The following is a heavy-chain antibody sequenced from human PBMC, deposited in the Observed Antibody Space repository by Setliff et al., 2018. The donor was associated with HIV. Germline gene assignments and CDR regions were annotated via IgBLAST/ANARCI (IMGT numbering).Heavy chain of an antibody. V-gene: IGHV3-53*01. Sequence: PGGSLRLSCVASGFSVSSDNLSWIRQAPGKGLEWVSVIYAGGTTNYADSVKGRFTISRDISKNSLYLQMNSLRAEDTAIYYCAKRNSEGYYDYWGQGTLVTVSS. CDR3: AKRNSEGYYDY. CDR2: IYAGGTT. CDR1: GFSVSSDN. J-gene: IGHJ4*02. D-gene: IGHD1-26*01.